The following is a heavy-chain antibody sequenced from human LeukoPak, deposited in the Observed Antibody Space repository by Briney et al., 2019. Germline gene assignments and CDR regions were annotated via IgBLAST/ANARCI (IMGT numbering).Heavy chain of an antibody. CDR2: IYHSGST. Sequence: PSETLSLTCTVSGYSISSGYYWGWIRQPPGKGLEWIGSIYHSGSTYYNPSLKSRVTISVDTSKNQFSLKLSSVTAADTAVYYCAREIVEMATIRYYYYMDVWGKGTTVTVSS. CDR1: GYSISSGYY. V-gene: IGHV4-38-2*02. CDR3: AREIVEMATIRYYYYMDV. D-gene: IGHD5-24*01. J-gene: IGHJ6*03.